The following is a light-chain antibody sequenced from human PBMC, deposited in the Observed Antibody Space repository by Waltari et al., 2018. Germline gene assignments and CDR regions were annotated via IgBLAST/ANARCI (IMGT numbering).Light chain of an antibody. CDR2: SAS. Sequence: DIQVTQSPSSLPGSLGDRISMSCRTSQSVSSSLSWYHQRPGEAPKLLISSASRVQSGVPPRFSGSGSGTGFTLTISSLRPEDCGTYYCQQTYGFPVTFGGGTKV. CDR3: QQTYGFPVT. V-gene: IGKV1-39*01. J-gene: IGKJ4*01. CDR1: QSVSSS.